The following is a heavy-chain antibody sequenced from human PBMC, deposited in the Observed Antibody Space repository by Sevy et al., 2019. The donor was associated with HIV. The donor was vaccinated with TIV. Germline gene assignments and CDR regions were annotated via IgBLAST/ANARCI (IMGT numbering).Heavy chain of an antibody. Sequence: GGSLRLSCVSSGFTFSYYGMHWVRQAPGKGLEWVALIWYDGSKQYYADSVKGRFTISRDNSDNTLYLQMNSLRAEDTAVYYCARDYSGIFDYWGQGTLVTVSS. D-gene: IGHD2-21*01. CDR2: IWYDGSKQ. CDR3: ARDYSGIFDY. CDR1: GFTFSYYG. V-gene: IGHV3-33*01. J-gene: IGHJ4*02.